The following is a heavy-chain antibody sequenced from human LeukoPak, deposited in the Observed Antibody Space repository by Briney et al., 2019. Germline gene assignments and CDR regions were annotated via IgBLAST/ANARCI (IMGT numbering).Heavy chain of an antibody. D-gene: IGHD4-11*01. V-gene: IGHV3-7*01. Sequence: SGGSLRLSCAASGFTFSSYWMSWVRQAPGKGLEWVANIKQDGSEKYYVDSVKGRFTISRDNAKNSLYLQMNSLRAEDTAVYYCARDWPPATILTDPSMHYGMDVWGQGTTVTVSS. CDR1: GFTFSSYW. CDR2: IKQDGSEK. CDR3: ARDWPPATILTDPSMHYGMDV. J-gene: IGHJ6*02.